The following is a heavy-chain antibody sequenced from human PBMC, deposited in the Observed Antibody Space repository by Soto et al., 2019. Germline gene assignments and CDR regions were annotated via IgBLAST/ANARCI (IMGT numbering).Heavy chain of an antibody. J-gene: IGHJ6*02. CDR1: GFTVSSNY. CDR3: ARAGNDFWSGYHYYYYGMDV. V-gene: IGHV3-66*01. D-gene: IGHD3-3*01. Sequence: GGSLRLSCAASGFTVSSNYMSWVRQAPGKGLEWVSVIYSGGSTYYADSVKGRFTISRDNSKNTLYLQMNSLRAEDTAVYYCARAGNDFWSGYHYYYYGMDVWGQGTTVTVSS. CDR2: IYSGGST.